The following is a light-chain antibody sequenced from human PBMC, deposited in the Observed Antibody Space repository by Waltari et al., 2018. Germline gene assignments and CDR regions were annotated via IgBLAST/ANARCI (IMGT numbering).Light chain of an antibody. V-gene: IGKV3-20*01. J-gene: IGKJ4*01. CDR2: GAS. CDR3: QQYANSPLP. Sequence: EIVLTPSPGAMSLSPGGRATLSCRATQIITNNYLAWYQQKPGQAPRLLIFGASNRATGIPDRFSGSGSGTDFTLTIYGLEPEDAAVYYCQQYANSPLPVGGGASVAIK. CDR1: QIITNNY.